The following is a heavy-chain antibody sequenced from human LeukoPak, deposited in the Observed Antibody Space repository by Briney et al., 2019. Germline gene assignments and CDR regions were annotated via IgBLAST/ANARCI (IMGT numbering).Heavy chain of an antibody. CDR2: ISWNSGSI. J-gene: IGHJ4*02. V-gene: IGHV3-9*01. CDR1: GFTFDDYA. CDR3: AKSVVGDPAPFDY. Sequence: PGGSLRLSCAASGFTFDDYAMHWVRQAPGKGLEWVSGISWNSGSIGYADSVKGRFTISRDNAKNSLYLQMNSLRAEDTALYYCAKSVVGDPAPFDYWGQGTLVTVSS. D-gene: IGHD2-21*02.